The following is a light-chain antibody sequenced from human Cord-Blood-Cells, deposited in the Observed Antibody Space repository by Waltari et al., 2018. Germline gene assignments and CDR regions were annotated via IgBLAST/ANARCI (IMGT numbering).Light chain of an antibody. CDR1: SSDVGSYNL. CDR3: CSYAGSSTV. J-gene: IGLJ3*02. CDR2: EVS. V-gene: IGLV2-23*02. Sequence: QSALTQSASVSGSPGQSITISCTGTSSDVGSYNLVSWYQQHPGKAPNLMIYEVSKRPSGVSNRFSGSKSGNTASLTISGLQAEDEADYYCCSYAGSSTVFGGGTKLTVL.